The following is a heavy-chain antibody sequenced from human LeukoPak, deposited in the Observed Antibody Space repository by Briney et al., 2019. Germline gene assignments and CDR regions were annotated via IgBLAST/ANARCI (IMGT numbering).Heavy chain of an antibody. CDR3: ARHPSRGYDILTGYYHRYYFDY. CDR1: GGSFSGYY. D-gene: IGHD3-9*01. V-gene: IGHV4-34*01. Sequence: SETLSLTCAVYGGSFSGYYWSWIRQPPGKGLEWIGEINHSGSTNYNPSLKSRVTISVDTSKNQFSLKLSSVTAADTAVYYCARHPSRGYDILTGYYHRYYFDYWGQGTLVTVSS. CDR2: INHSGST. J-gene: IGHJ4*02.